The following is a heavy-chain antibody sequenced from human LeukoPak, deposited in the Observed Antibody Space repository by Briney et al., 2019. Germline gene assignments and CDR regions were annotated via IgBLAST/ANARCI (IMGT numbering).Heavy chain of an antibody. CDR1: GYTFTSYD. CDR2: MNPNSGNT. D-gene: IGHD3-10*01. J-gene: IGHJ6*02. CDR3: ARGKTRPLWFGGMDV. Sequence: EASVKVSCKASGYTFTSYDINRVRQATGQGLEWMGWMNPNSGNTGYAQKFQGRVTMTWNTSISTAYMELSSLRSEDTAVYYCARGKTRPLWFGGMDVWGQGTTVTVSS. V-gene: IGHV1-8*01.